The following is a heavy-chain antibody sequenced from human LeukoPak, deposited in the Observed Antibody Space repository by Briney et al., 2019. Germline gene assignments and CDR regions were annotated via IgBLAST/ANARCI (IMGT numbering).Heavy chain of an antibody. CDR1: GGSISSYY. CDR3: AGGPGWYDSSVYYYYMDV. CDR2: IYHSGST. D-gene: IGHD3-22*01. J-gene: IGHJ6*03. Sequence: SETLSLTCPVSGGSISSYYWSWIRQPPGKGLEWIGYIYHSGSTKYNPSLKSRVTISVDTSKNQFSLKLSSVTAADTAVYYCAGGPGWYDSSVYYYYMDVWDKGTTVTVSS. V-gene: IGHV4-59*01.